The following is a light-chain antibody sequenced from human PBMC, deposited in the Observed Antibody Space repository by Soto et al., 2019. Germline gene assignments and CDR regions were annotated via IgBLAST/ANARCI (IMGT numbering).Light chain of an antibody. J-gene: IGLJ3*02. CDR3: YSAADNNRV. V-gene: IGLV3-27*01. Sequence: SSELTQPSSVSVSPGQTARITCSGDVLAKKYARWFQQKPGQAPVVVIYKDSERPSGIPERFSGFSSGTTVTLTISGAQVEDEADYYCYSAADNNRVFGGGTKLTVL. CDR2: KDS. CDR1: VLAKKY.